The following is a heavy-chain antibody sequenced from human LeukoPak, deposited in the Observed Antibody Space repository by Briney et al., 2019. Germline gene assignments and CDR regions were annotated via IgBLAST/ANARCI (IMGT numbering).Heavy chain of an antibody. CDR2: INSDGSST. D-gene: IGHD1-1*01. V-gene: IGHV3-74*01. CDR3: AREGDMERLGAFDI. J-gene: IGHJ3*02. CDR1: GFTFSSYW. Sequence: PGGSLRLSRAASGFTFSSYWMHWVRQAPGRGLVWVSRINSDGSSTSYADSVKGRFTISRDNAKNTLYLQMNSLRAEDTAVYYCAREGDMERLGAFDIWGQGTMVTVSS.